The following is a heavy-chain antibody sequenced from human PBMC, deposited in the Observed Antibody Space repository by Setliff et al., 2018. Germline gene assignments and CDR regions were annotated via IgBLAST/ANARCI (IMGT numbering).Heavy chain of an antibody. CDR1: GGSISSGSYY. D-gene: IGHD3-3*01. Sequence: LSLTCAVSGGSISSGSYYWSWIRQPAGKGLEWVGRLHTSGSTNYNPSLKSRVTISVDTSKRQFSLKLSSVTAADMAVYYCRFWSGYYKNDYWAQGTLVTVSS. CDR3: RFWSGYYKNDY. V-gene: IGHV4-61*02. J-gene: IGHJ4*02. CDR2: LHTSGST.